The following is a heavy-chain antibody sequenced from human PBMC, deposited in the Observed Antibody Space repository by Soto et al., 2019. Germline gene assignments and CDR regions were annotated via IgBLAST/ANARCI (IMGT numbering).Heavy chain of an antibody. J-gene: IGHJ6*02. CDR3: AKAPGEYYYYGMDV. CDR2: ISWNSGSI. D-gene: IGHD7-27*01. Sequence: GGSLRLSCAASGFTFDDYAMHWVRQAPGKGLEWVSGISWNSGSIGYADSVKGRFTISRDNAKNSLYLQMNSLRAEDTALYYCAKAPGEYYYYGMDVWGQGTTVTVSS. CDR1: GFTFDDYA. V-gene: IGHV3-9*01.